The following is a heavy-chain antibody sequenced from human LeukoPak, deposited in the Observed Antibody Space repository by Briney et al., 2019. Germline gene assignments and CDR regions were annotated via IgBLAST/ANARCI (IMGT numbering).Heavy chain of an antibody. CDR1: GGTFSSYA. D-gene: IGHD4-17*01. V-gene: IGHV1-69*01. Sequence: SVKVSCKASGGTFSSYAISWVRQAPGQGLEWMGGIIPIFGTANYAQKFQGRVTITADESTSTAYMELSSLRSEDTAVYYCASQTRVTTGRFEDWGQGTLVTVSS. CDR3: ASQTRVTTGRFED. CDR2: IIPIFGTA. J-gene: IGHJ4*02.